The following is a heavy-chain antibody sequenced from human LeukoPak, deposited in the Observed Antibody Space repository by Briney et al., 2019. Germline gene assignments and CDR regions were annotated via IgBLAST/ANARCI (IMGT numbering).Heavy chain of an antibody. CDR3: ARSGGSSSLGY. D-gene: IGHD6-6*01. J-gene: IGHJ4*02. V-gene: IGHV3-74*01. CDR1: GFTFSSYW. Sequence: RGSLRLSCAASGFTFSSYWMHWVRQAPGKGLVWVSHINTDGSSTTYADSVKGRLTISRDNAKNTLYLQMNSLRAEDTAVYYCARSGGSSSLGYWGQGTLVTVSS. CDR2: INTDGSST.